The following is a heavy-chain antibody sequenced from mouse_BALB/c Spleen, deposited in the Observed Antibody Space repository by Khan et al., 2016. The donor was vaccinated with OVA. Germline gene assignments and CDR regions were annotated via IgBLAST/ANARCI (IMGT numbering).Heavy chain of an antibody. CDR2: IYPVNINN. CDR3: ARAGYGAFAY. Sequence: QVQLKQSGPELVKPGASVRISCKTSGYIFTSYYIHWVKQRPGQGLEWIGWIYPVNINNEHNEIFKGKATLTADKSSSTAYMQLSSLTSEDSAVYFCARAGYGAFAYWGQGTLVTVSA. D-gene: IGHD1-1*02. V-gene: IGHV1S56*01. CDR1: GYIFTSYY. J-gene: IGHJ3*01.